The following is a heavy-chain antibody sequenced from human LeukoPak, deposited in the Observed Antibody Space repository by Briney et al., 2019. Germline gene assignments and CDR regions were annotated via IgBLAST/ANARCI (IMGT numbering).Heavy chain of an antibody. CDR2: INHSGST. J-gene: IGHJ5*02. Sequence: SETLSLTCAVYGGSFSGYYWSWIRQPPGKGLEWIGEINHSGSTNYNPSLKSRVTISVDTSKNQFSLKLSSVTAADTAVYYCARRIAAAGTRRWFDPWGQGTLVTVSS. D-gene: IGHD6-13*01. CDR3: ARRIAAAGTRRWFDP. V-gene: IGHV4-34*01. CDR1: GGSFSGYY.